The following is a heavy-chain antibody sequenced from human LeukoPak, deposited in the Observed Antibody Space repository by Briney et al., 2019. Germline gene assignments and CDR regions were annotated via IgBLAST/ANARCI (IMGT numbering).Heavy chain of an antibody. Sequence: PSETLSLTCTVSGGSISSSSYSWGWIRQPPGKGLEWIGSIYYSGSTYYNPSLKSRVTISVDTSKNQFSLKLSSVTAADTAVYYCARLRFIAAAYDYWGQGTLVTVSS. CDR2: IYYSGST. CDR1: GGSISSSSYS. CDR3: ARLRFIAAAYDY. V-gene: IGHV4-39*01. J-gene: IGHJ4*02. D-gene: IGHD6-13*01.